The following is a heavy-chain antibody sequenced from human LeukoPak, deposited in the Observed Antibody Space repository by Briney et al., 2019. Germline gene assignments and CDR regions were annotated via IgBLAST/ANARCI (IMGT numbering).Heavy chain of an antibody. CDR3: ARKGIAAADPFDY. CDR1: GGSITSGCYS. Sequence: PSETLSLTCTVSGGSITSGCYSWNWIRQPAGKGLEWIGRINTSGSTNYNPSLKSRVTISVDTSKNQFSLKLSSVTAADTAVFYCARKGIAAADPFDYWRQGTLVTVSS. V-gene: IGHV4-61*02. CDR2: INTSGST. D-gene: IGHD6-13*01. J-gene: IGHJ4*02.